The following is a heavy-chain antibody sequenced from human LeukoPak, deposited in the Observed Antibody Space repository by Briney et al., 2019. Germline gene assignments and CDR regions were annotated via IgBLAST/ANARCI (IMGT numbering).Heavy chain of an antibody. CDR3: ARDVTTVTLAWFFDP. Sequence: SETLSLTCTVSGGSISRGGYYWSWIRQHPGKGLEWIGYIYYTGGTDYNPSLKSRATMSVDTSKNQFSLKLSSVTAADTAVYYCARDVTTVTLAWFFDPWGRGTLVTVSS. J-gene: IGHJ2*01. V-gene: IGHV4-31*03. CDR1: GGSISRGGYY. CDR2: IYYTGGT. D-gene: IGHD4-17*01.